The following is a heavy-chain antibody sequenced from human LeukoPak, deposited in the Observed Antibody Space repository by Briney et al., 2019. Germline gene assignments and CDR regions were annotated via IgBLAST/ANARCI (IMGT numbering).Heavy chain of an antibody. CDR1: GFTFSSYG. V-gene: IGHV3-30*18. Sequence: GGSLRLSCAASGFTFSSYGLHWVRQAPGKGLEWVAVISYDGSNKYYADSVKGRFTISRDNSKNTLYLQMNSLRAEDTAVYYCAKDPSDTYYDYVWGSYRPGGYFGYWGQGTLVTVSS. CDR2: ISYDGSNK. D-gene: IGHD3-16*02. J-gene: IGHJ4*02. CDR3: AKDPSDTYYDYVWGSYRPGGYFGY.